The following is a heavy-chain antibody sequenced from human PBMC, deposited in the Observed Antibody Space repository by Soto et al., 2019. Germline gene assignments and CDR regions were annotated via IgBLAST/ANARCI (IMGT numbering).Heavy chain of an antibody. CDR1: GFTFNSYT. D-gene: IGHD1-1*01. J-gene: IGHJ3*01. CDR2: ISSASSSI. V-gene: IGHV3-21*01. CDR3: ARYDAFKAFDL. Sequence: EVQLVESGGGLVKPGGSLRLSCATSGFTFNSYTMNWVRQAPGKGLKWVASISSASSSIDFADSVKGRFTISRDNVNNSVFLQMNSLRAEDTGIYYCARYDAFKAFDLWGQGTMVTVSS.